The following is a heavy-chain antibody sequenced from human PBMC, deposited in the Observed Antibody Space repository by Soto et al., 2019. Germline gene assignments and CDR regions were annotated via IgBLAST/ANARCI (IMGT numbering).Heavy chain of an antibody. V-gene: IGHV2-26*01. J-gene: IGHJ4*02. Sequence: QVTLKESGPVLVKPTETLTLTCTVSGFSLSNARMGVSWIRQPPGKALEWLAHIFSNDEKSYSTSLKSRLTISKDTSKSQVVLTMTNMDPVDTATYYCGRIDGYYDSSGYYGAFDYWGQGTLVTVSS. D-gene: IGHD3-22*01. CDR2: IFSNDEK. CDR1: GFSLSNARMG. CDR3: GRIDGYYDSSGYYGAFDY.